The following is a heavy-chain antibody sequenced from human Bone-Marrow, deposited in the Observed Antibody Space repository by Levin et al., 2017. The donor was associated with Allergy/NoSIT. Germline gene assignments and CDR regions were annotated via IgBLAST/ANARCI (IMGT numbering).Heavy chain of an antibody. CDR3: AKIAAAFGHNFDS. CDR1: GFSFSRFG. V-gene: IGHV3-30*18. CDR2: ISVDGSYE. J-gene: IGHJ4*02. D-gene: IGHD6-13*01. Sequence: GESLKISCAASGFSFSRFGMHWVRQAPGKGPEWVAVISVDGSYESYADSVKGRFTISRDNSNNTLYLQLNRLRAEDTAVYYCAKIAAAFGHNFDSWGQGTLVTVSS.